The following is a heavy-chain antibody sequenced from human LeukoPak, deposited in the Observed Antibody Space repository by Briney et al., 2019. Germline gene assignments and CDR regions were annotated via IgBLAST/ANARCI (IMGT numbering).Heavy chain of an antibody. J-gene: IGHJ4*02. CDR1: GFTFSSYA. Sequence: GGSLRLSCAASGFTFSSYAMHWVRQAPGKGLEWVAVISYDGSNKYYADSVKGRFTISRDNSKNTLYLQMNSLRAEDTAVYYCAREGGFVDYYDSSGPAPYWGQGTLVTVSS. CDR2: ISYDGSNK. V-gene: IGHV3-30-3*01. CDR3: AREGGFVDYYDSSGPAPY. D-gene: IGHD3-22*01.